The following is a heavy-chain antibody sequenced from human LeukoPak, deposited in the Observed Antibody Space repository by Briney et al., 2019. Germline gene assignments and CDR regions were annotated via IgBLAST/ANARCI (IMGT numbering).Heavy chain of an antibody. J-gene: IGHJ4*02. Sequence: PGGSLRLSCAASGFTFSSYGMHWVRQAPGKGLEWVAFIRYDGSNKYYADSVKGRFTISRDNSKNTLYLQMNSLRAEDTAVYYCAKDRFIAARYYFDYWGQGTLVTVSS. CDR1: GFTFSSYG. V-gene: IGHV3-30*02. CDR3: AKDRFIAARYYFDY. CDR2: IRYDGSNK. D-gene: IGHD6-6*01.